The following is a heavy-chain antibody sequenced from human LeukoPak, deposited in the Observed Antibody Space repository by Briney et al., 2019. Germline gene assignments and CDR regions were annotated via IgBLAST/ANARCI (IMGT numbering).Heavy chain of an antibody. D-gene: IGHD2-2*01. CDR2: INHSGST. CDR1: GGSLSGYY. J-gene: IGHJ4*02. CDR3: ARFVPAASRYYFDY. Sequence: PSETLSLTCAVYGGSLSGYYWSWIRQPPGKGLEWIGEINHSGSTNYNPSLKSRVTISVDTSKNQFSLKLSSVTAADTAVYYCARFVPAASRYYFDYWGQGTLVTVSS. V-gene: IGHV4-34*01.